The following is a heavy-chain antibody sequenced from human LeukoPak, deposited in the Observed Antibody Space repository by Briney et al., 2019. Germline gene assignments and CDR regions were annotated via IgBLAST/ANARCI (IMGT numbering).Heavy chain of an antibody. V-gene: IGHV1-69*17. CDR3: ARGITSGPYYYYYMDV. CDR1: GDTFRSNA. CDR2: IIPIFGIT. D-gene: IGHD3-3*01. J-gene: IGHJ6*03. Sequence: SVTVSFKVSGDTFRSNAVSWVRQGPRQGLEWMGGIIPIFGITNYAQKFQGRITVTADKSTSTTYMELSSLRSEDTAVYYCARGITSGPYYYYYMDVWAKGTTVTVSS.